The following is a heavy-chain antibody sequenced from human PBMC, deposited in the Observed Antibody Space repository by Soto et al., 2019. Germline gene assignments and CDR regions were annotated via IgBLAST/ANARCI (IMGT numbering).Heavy chain of an antibody. CDR2: ISISSSDR. CDR3: VRGMNPLF. Sequence: EVQLVESGGGLVKPGGSLRLSCAASGFTLRTYTMSWVRQAPGKGLEWVSSISISSSDRYYADSVRGRFTISRDNAKNALYLQMNILRADDTAVYFCVRGMNPLFGGQGTLVTVSS. J-gene: IGHJ4*01. V-gene: IGHV3-21*06. CDR1: GFTLRTYT.